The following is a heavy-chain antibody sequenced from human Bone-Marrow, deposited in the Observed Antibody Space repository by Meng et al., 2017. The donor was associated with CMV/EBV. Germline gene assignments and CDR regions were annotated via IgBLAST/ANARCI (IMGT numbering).Heavy chain of an antibody. CDR1: GYSISSSYY. V-gene: IGHV4-61*01. Sequence: SETLSLTCTVSGYSISSSYYWSWIRQPPGKGLEWIGYIYYSGSTNYNPSLKSRVTISVDTSKNQFSLKLSSVTAADTAVYYCARAGDPVKWYFDLWGRGTLVTVSS. J-gene: IGHJ2*01. CDR3: ARAGDPVKWYFDL. CDR2: IYYSGST.